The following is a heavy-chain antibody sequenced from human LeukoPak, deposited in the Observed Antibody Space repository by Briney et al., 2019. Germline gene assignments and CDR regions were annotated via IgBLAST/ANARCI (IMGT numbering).Heavy chain of an antibody. V-gene: IGHV4-4*02. CDR3: ATNGYYCMDV. CDR1: EFTFSSYNM. CDR2: IYHSGGT. Sequence: GSLRLSCAASEFTFSSYNMNWVRQAPGKGLEWIGEIYHSGGTNYNPSLKSRITISVDKSQNQFSLKVNSLTAADTAVYYCATNGYYCMDVWGKGTTVTASS. J-gene: IGHJ6*03. D-gene: IGHD2-8*01.